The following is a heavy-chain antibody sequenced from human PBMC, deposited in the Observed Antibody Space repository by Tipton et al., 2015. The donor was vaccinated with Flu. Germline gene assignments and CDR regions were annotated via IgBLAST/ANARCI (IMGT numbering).Heavy chain of an antibody. CDR3: ARARLLGYYYYMDV. CDR1: GFTFSSYW. CDR2: IKQDGSEK. Sequence: SLRLSCAASGFTFSSYWMSWVRQAPGKGLEWVANIKQDGSEKYYVDSVKGRFTISRDNAKNSLYLQMNSLRAEDTAVYYCARARLLGYYYYMDVWGKGTTVTVSS. J-gene: IGHJ6*03. V-gene: IGHV3-7*01.